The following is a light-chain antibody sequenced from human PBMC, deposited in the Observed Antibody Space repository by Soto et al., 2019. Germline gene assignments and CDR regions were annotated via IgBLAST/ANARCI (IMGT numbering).Light chain of an antibody. CDR3: QQYGSSPT. V-gene: IGKV3-20*01. CDR2: GAS. CDR1: QSVSSSY. Sequence: EIVLTQSPGTLSLSPGERATLSCMASQSVSSSYLAWYQQKPGQAPRLLIYGASSSATGIPDRFSGSGSGTDFTLTISRLEPEDFALYYCQQYGSSPTFGQGTKLEIK. J-gene: IGKJ2*01.